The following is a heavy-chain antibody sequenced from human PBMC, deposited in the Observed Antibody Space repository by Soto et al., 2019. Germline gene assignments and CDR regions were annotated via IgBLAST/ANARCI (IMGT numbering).Heavy chain of an antibody. J-gene: IGHJ5*02. CDR1: GGSMSIYY. CDR2: VRDTGSA. CDR3: ARYSPPKKTYDSNPGWYDP. V-gene: IGHV4-59*01. D-gene: IGHD3-22*01. Sequence: PWETLSLTCTVSGGSMSIYYWTWIWQPPGKGLEWIGYVRDTGSANYNPSLKSRVTMSIDRSRNQFSLSLTSATAADTAVYFCARYSPPKKTYDSNPGWYDPWGQGTLVTVSS.